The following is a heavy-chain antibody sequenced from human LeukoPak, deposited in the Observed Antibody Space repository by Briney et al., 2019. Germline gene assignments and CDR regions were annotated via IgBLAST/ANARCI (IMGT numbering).Heavy chain of an antibody. D-gene: IGHD5-12*01. CDR3: ARRAYSGYDFDY. CDR1: GYRFTSYW. Sequence: GESLKISCKGSGYRFTSYWIGWVRQMPGKGLEWMGIIYPDDSGTRYSPSFQGQVTISADESIGTAYLQWSSLQASDTAMYFCARRAYSGYDFDYWGQGTLVTVSS. V-gene: IGHV5-51*01. CDR2: IYPDDSGT. J-gene: IGHJ4*02.